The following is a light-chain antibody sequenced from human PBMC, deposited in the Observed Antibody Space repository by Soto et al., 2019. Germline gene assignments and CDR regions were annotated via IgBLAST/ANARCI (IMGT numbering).Light chain of an antibody. Sequence: QSVLTQPASVSGSPGQSITISCTGTSSDVGAYNSVSWYQFHPGRAPKLIIYEVTIRPSGVSNRFSGSKSGNTASLTISGLQAEDEADYYCSSYTTSAPYVFGSGTKVTVL. V-gene: IGLV2-14*01. CDR1: SSDVGAYNS. CDR2: EVT. J-gene: IGLJ1*01. CDR3: SSYTTSAPYV.